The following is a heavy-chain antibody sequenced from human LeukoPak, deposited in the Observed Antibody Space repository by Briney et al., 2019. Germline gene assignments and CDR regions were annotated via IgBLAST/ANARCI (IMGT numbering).Heavy chain of an antibody. J-gene: IGHJ6*02. CDR3: ARIHRYGPAGYYGMDV. D-gene: IGHD5-18*01. Sequence: SGPALVKPTQTLTLTCTFSGVSLSSRGRCVSWILQPPGKALEWLARIDWDDDKYYSTSLKTRLTISKDTSKNQVVLRMTNMDPVDTATYYCARIHRYGPAGYYGMDVWGQGTTVTVSS. V-gene: IGHV2-70*11. CDR2: IDWDDDK. CDR1: GVSLSSRGRC.